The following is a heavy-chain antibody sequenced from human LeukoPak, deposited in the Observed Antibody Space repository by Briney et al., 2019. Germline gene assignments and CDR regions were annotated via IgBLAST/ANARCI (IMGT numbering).Heavy chain of an antibody. J-gene: IGHJ4*02. CDR1: GYSFSNYG. D-gene: IGHD3-22*01. CDR3: ARDYYDSSGNYYMQSDSFDF. Sequence: ASVKVSCKTSGYSFSNYGISWVRQAPGQGLEWVAWISAYNGNTKYAQRFQGRVTMTTDTSTSTAYMEPRSLRSEDTAVYYCARDYYDSSGNYYMQSDSFDFWGQGTLVTVSS. CDR2: ISAYNGNT. V-gene: IGHV1-18*01.